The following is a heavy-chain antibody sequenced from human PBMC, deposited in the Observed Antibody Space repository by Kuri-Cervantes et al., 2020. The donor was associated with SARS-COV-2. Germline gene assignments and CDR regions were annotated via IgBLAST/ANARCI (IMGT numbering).Heavy chain of an antibody. CDR2: INADNDNT. Sequence: ASVKVSCKAYGYTFTSNAMHWVRQAPGQRLEWMGWINADNDNTKYSQKFQGRVSITRDTSASTAYMELGSLRSEDTAVYYCARVQRGDSYYYGMDVWGKGTTVTVSS. CDR3: ARVQRGDSYYYGMDV. CDR1: GYTFTSNA. D-gene: IGHD2-21*02. J-gene: IGHJ6*04. V-gene: IGHV1-3*01.